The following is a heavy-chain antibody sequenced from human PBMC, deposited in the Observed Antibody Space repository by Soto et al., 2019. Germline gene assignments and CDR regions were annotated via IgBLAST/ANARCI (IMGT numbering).Heavy chain of an antibody. Sequence: EVQLVESGGGLVQPGGSLRLSCAASGFTFSSYSMNWVRQAPGKGLEWVSYISSSSSTIYYADSVKGRFTISRDNAKNSLYLQMNSLRAEDTAVYYCARDRMQCSGGSCYSGYAFDIWGQGTMVTVSS. D-gene: IGHD2-15*01. J-gene: IGHJ3*02. CDR3: ARDRMQCSGGSCYSGYAFDI. V-gene: IGHV3-48*01. CDR2: ISSSSSTI. CDR1: GFTFSSYS.